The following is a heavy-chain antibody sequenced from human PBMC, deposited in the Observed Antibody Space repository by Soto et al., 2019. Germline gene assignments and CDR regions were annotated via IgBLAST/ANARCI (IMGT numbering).Heavy chain of an antibody. J-gene: IGHJ4*02. CDR2: IWYDGSNK. Sequence: QVQLVESGGGVVQPGRSLRLSCAASGFTFSSYGMRWVRQAPGKGLEWVAVIWYDGSNKYYADSVKGRFTISRDNSKNTLYLQMNSLRAEDTAVYYCARDQYYYDSSGYYPGDEEDYWGQGTLVTVSS. CDR3: ARDQYYYDSSGYYPGDEEDY. CDR1: GFTFSSYG. D-gene: IGHD3-22*01. V-gene: IGHV3-33*01.